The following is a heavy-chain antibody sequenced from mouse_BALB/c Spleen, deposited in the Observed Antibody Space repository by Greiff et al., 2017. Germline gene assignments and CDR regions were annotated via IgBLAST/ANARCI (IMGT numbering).Heavy chain of an antibody. D-gene: IGHD2-10*02. CDR1: GFTFSDFY. J-gene: IGHJ4*01. V-gene: IGHV7-1*02. CDR3: ARAARLVWYNYAIDY. Sequence: EVQLVESGGGLVQPGGSLRLSCATSGFTFSDFYMEWVRQPPGKRLEWIAASRNKANDYTTEYSASVKGRFIFSRDTSQSILYLQMNALRAEDTAIYYCARAARLVWYNYAIDYWGQGTLVTVSS. CDR2: SRNKANDYTT.